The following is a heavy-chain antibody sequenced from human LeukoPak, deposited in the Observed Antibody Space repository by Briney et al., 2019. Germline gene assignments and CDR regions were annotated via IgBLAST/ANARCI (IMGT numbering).Heavy chain of an antibody. CDR3: ARSSGWYDY. J-gene: IGHJ4*02. CDR2: ISYDGSNK. Sequence: GGSLGLSCAASGFTFSSYAMHWVRQAPGKGLEWVAVISYDGSNKYYADSVKGRFTISRDNSKNTLYLQMNSLRAEDTAVYYCARSSGWYDYWGQGTLVTVSS. D-gene: IGHD6-19*01. V-gene: IGHV3-30-3*01. CDR1: GFTFSSYA.